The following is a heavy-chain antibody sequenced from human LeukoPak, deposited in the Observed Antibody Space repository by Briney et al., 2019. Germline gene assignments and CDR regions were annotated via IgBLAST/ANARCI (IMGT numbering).Heavy chain of an antibody. Sequence: SETLSHTCTVSGGSISSGDYYWSWIRQPPGKGLEWIGYIYYSGSTYYNPSLKTRVTISVDTSKNQFSLKLSSVTAADRAGYYCARDRDGVTDYWGQGTLVTVSS. CDR1: GGSISSGDYY. D-gene: IGHD3-3*01. CDR2: IYYSGST. CDR3: ARDRDGVTDY. J-gene: IGHJ4*02. V-gene: IGHV4-30-4*08.